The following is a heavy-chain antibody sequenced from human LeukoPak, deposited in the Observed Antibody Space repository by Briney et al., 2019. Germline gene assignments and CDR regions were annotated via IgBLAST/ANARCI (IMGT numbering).Heavy chain of an antibody. Sequence: GGSLRVSCADPGFTFSSSGMSWVRQAPGQGLEWVSGITSGGNTYYADSVKGRFTVSRDNSKNTLFLQMNSLRAEDTALYYCAKAYDSSPAEYWGQGTLVTVSS. CDR2: ITSGGNT. J-gene: IGHJ4*02. V-gene: IGHV3-23*01. D-gene: IGHD3-22*01. CDR1: GFTFSSSG. CDR3: AKAYDSSPAEY.